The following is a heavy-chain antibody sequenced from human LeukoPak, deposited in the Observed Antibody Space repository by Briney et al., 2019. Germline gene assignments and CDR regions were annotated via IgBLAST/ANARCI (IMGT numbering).Heavy chain of an antibody. V-gene: IGHV3-23*01. Sequence: GGSLRLSCAASGFTFSSYWMSWVRQAPGKGLEWVSAISGSGGSTYYADSVKGRFTISRDNSKNTLYLQMNSLRAEDTAVYYCAKYSGSSSWYVGARDAFDIWGQGTMVTVSS. D-gene: IGHD6-13*01. CDR1: GFTFSSYW. CDR3: AKYSGSSSWYVGARDAFDI. CDR2: ISGSGGST. J-gene: IGHJ3*02.